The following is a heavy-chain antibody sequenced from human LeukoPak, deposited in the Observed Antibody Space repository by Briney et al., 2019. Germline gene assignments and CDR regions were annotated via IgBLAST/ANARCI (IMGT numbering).Heavy chain of an antibody. V-gene: IGHV4-39*01. CDR2: IYYSGRT. Sequence: PSETLSLTCTVSGGSISSSSYYWGWIRQPPGKWLEWIGSIYYSGRTYYNPSLKSRVTISVDTSKNQFSLKLSSVTAADTAVYYCARQGIQLWFFDYWGQGTLVTVSS. J-gene: IGHJ4*02. CDR3: ARQGIQLWFFDY. D-gene: IGHD5-18*01. CDR1: GGSISSSSYY.